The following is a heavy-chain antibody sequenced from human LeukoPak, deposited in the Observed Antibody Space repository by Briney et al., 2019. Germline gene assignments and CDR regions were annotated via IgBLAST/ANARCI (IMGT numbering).Heavy chain of an antibody. CDR1: GLTFSSRW. CDR3: ARDSGWWRFDF. D-gene: IGHD6-13*01. V-gene: IGHV3-7*03. CDR2: IKEDGSEK. J-gene: IGHJ4*02. Sequence: GGSLRLSCAASGLTFSSRWMNWVRQAPGQGLEWVASIKEDGSEKHYVDSVKGRFTISRDNGKNSLYLQMNSLRAEDTAAYYCARDSGWWRFDFWGQGTLVTVSS.